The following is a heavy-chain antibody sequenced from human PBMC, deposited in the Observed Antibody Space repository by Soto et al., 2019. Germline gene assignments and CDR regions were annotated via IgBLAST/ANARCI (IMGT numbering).Heavy chain of an antibody. CDR2: IYYSGST. CDR1: GGSISSSSYY. D-gene: IGHD3-3*01. J-gene: IGHJ6*02. Sequence: PSETLSLTCTVSGGSISSSSYYWGWIRQPPGKGLEWIGSIYYSGSTYYNPSLKSRVTISVDTSKNQFSLKLSSVTAADTAVYYCARQGNYDFWSGYYNYYYYGMDVWGQGTTVTVSS. V-gene: IGHV4-39*01. CDR3: ARQGNYDFWSGYYNYYYYGMDV.